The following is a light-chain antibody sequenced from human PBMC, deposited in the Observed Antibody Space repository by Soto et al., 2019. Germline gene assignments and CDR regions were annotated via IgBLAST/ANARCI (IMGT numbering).Light chain of an antibody. CDR3: QQYGA. Sequence: DIQITQSPSALSGSVGDSVTITCRASQTISSWLAWYQQKPGKAPKLLIYKASTLKSGVPSRFSGSGSGTEFTLTISSLQPDDFATYYCQQYGAFGQGTKVDIK. CDR1: QTISSW. CDR2: KAS. J-gene: IGKJ1*01. V-gene: IGKV1-5*03.